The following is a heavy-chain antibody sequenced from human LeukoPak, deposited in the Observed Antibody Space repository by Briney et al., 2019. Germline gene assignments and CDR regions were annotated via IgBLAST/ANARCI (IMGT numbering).Heavy chain of an antibody. Sequence: ASVKVSCKASGYTFTNYALHWVRQAPGQRLEWMGWINAGNGNAKYSQKFQGRVTITRDTSASTAYMELNSLRSEDTAVFYCARSPPVSSGWSIFDYWGQGTLVTVSS. J-gene: IGHJ4*02. D-gene: IGHD6-19*01. CDR3: ARSPPVSSGWSIFDY. CDR2: INAGNGNA. V-gene: IGHV1-3*01. CDR1: GYTFTNYA.